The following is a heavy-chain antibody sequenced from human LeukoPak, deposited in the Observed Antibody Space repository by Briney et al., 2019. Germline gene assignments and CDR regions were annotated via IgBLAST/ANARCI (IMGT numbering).Heavy chain of an antibody. CDR1: GGTFSSYA. Sequence: SVKVSCKASGGTFSSYAISWVRQAPGQGLERMGRIIPIFGIANYAQKFQGRVTITADKSTSTAYMELSSLRSEDTAVYYCARAYCGGDCLYYYYYGMDVWGQGTTVTVSS. J-gene: IGHJ6*02. CDR2: IIPIFGIA. CDR3: ARAYCGGDCLYYYYYGMDV. V-gene: IGHV1-69*04. D-gene: IGHD2-21*02.